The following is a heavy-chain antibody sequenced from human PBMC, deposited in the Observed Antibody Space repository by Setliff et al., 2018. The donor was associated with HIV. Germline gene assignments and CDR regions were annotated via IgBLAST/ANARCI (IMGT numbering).Heavy chain of an antibody. J-gene: IGHJ4*02. CDR3: ACRYYDLWSNYYTGIPY. V-gene: IGHV4-31*03. Sequence: PSETLSLTCTVSGGSISSGAYYWSWIRQHPVKGLEWIGYIYYSGSTYYNPSLKSRVTISTDTSKNELSLKLRSMTAADTSVYYCACRYYDLWSNYYTGIPYWGQGTLVTVSS. CDR2: IYYSGST. CDR1: GGSISSGAYY. D-gene: IGHD3-3*01.